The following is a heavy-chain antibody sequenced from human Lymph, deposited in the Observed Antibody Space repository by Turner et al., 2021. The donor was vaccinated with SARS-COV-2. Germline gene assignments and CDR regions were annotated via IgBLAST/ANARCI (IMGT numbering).Heavy chain of an antibody. CDR1: GGNFSSYA. CDR3: ARVVGGFGELGYYYYYGMDV. CDR2: LIPILLIA. Sequence: QVQLVQSGAEVKKPGSSVKVSCKASGGNFSSYAISWVRQAPGQGLEWMGGLIPILLIATYAQKFQGRVTITADKSTSTASMELSSLRSEDTAVFYCARVVGGFGELGYYYYYGMDVWGQGTTVTVSS. J-gene: IGHJ6*02. D-gene: IGHD3-10*01. V-gene: IGHV1-69*10.